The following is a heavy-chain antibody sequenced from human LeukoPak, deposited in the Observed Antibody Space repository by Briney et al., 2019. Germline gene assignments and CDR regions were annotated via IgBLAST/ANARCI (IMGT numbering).Heavy chain of an antibody. V-gene: IGHV3-66*01. Sequence: GGSLRLSCAASGFIVTSNYMNWVRQAPGKGLEWVSVIYSGGSTYYADSVKGRFTISRDNSKNTLYLQMNSLRAEDTAVYYCARDGGRWYFDYWGQGTLVTVSS. D-gene: IGHD3-16*01. CDR1: GFIVTSNY. CDR3: ARDGGRWYFDY. CDR2: IYSGGST. J-gene: IGHJ4*02.